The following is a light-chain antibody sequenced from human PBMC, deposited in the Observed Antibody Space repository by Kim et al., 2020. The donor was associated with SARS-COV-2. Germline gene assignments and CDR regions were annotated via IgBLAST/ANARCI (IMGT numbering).Light chain of an antibody. Sequence: ELTQPPSTSGTPGQRVTISCSGSSSNIGSNYVYWYQQLPGTAPKLLIYRNNQRPSGVPDRFSGSKSGTSASLAISGLQSEDEADYYCAAWDDSLSGRVFGTGTKVTVL. CDR1: SSNIGSNY. CDR3: AAWDDSLSGRV. CDR2: RNN. V-gene: IGLV1-47*01. J-gene: IGLJ1*01.